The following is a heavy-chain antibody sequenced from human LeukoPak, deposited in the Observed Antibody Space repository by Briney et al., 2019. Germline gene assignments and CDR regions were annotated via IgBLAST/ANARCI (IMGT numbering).Heavy chain of an antibody. CDR2: ISSNGGST. J-gene: IGHJ4*02. D-gene: IGHD1-26*01. Sequence: PGGXLRLSCAASGFIFSTYAMHWVRQAPGKGLEYVSAISSNGGSTYYANSVKGRFTISRDNSKNTLYLQMGSLRAEDMAVYYCARRGSYYGDSMDCWGQGTLVTVSS. CDR1: GFIFSTYA. CDR3: ARRGSYYGDSMDC. V-gene: IGHV3-64*01.